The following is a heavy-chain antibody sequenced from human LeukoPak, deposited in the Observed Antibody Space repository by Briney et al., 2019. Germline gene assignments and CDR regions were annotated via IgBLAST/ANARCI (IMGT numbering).Heavy chain of an antibody. D-gene: IGHD3-3*01. CDR1: GGSLSSYF. V-gene: IGHV4-4*07. CDR3: ASSTIFGVVTSYYFDY. Sequence: SETLSLTCTVSGGSLSSYFWSWIRQPAGKGLEWIGRIYTSGSTNYNPSLKSRVTISVDTSKNQFSLKLSSVTAADTAVYYCASSTIFGVVTSYYFDYWGQGTLVTVSS. CDR2: IYTSGST. J-gene: IGHJ4*02.